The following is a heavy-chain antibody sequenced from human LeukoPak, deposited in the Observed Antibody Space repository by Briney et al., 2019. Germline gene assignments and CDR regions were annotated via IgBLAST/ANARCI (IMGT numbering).Heavy chain of an antibody. J-gene: IGHJ4*02. CDR1: GFTFDDYA. D-gene: IGHD4-17*01. CDR2: ISWNSGSI. V-gene: IGHV3-9*01. CDR3: AKASTVTTHYFDY. Sequence: GRFLRLSCAASGFTFDDYAMHWVRQAPGKGLEWVSGISWNSGSIGYADSVKGRFTISRDNAKNSLYLQMNSLRAEDTALYYCAKASTVTTHYFDYWGQGTLGTVSS.